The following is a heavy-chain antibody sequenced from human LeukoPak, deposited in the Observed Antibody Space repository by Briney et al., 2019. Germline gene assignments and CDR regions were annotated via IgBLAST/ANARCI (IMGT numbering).Heavy chain of an antibody. D-gene: IGHD5-12*01. Sequence: SETLSLTCTVSGGSISSGGYYWSWIRQHPGKGLEWIGYIYYSGSTYYNPSLKSRVTVSVDTSKNQFSLKLSSVTAADTAVYYCARRASGSWLPTKGAFDIWGQGTMVTVSS. J-gene: IGHJ3*02. CDR2: IYYSGST. CDR1: GGSISSGGYY. V-gene: IGHV4-31*03. CDR3: ARRASGSWLPTKGAFDI.